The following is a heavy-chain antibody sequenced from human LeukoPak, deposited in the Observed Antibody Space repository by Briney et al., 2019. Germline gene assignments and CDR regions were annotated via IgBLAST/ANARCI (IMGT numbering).Heavy chain of an antibody. Sequence: PGGSLRLSCAASGFTFSSYWMHWVRQAPGKGLVWVSRINSDGSSTSYADSVKGRFTVSRDNAKSTLYLQMNSLRAEDTAVYYCARATGSYYSLGYWGQGTLVTVSS. CDR3: ARATGSYYSLGY. J-gene: IGHJ4*02. V-gene: IGHV3-74*01. CDR1: GFTFSSYW. CDR2: INSDGSST. D-gene: IGHD1-26*01.